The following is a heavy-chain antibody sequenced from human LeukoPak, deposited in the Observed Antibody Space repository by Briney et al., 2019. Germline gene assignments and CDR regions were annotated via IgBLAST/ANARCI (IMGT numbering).Heavy chain of an antibody. CDR1: GYIFTGFY. D-gene: IGHD6-6*01. Sequence: ASVKVSCKASGYIFTGFYIHWVRQAPGQGLECMGWINPNSGDTYSTQKFQGRVTMTRDTSITTAYMELSGLRSDDMAVYYCASDVLEPARYDAFDVWGQGTMVTVSS. J-gene: IGHJ3*01. V-gene: IGHV1-2*02. CDR3: ASDVLEPARYDAFDV. CDR2: INPNSGDT.